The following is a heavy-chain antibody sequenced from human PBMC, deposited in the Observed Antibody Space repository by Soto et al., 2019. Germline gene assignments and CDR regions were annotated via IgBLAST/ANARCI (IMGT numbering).Heavy chain of an antibody. CDR1: GYTFTGYY. CDR2: INPNSGGT. CDR3: ARARSAVAATLDY. J-gene: IGHJ4*02. D-gene: IGHD6-19*01. Sequence: ASVKVSCKASGYTFTGYYMHWVRRAPGQGLEWMGWINPNSGGTNYAQKFQGWVTMTRDTSISTAYMELSRLRSDDTAVYYCARARSAVAATLDYWGQGTLVTVSS. V-gene: IGHV1-2*04.